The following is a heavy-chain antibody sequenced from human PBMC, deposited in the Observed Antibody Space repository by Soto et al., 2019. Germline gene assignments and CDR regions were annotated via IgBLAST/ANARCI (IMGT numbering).Heavy chain of an antibody. V-gene: IGHV4-61*08. J-gene: IGHJ3*02. CDR2: TLYSGSP. CDR1: GGSVGTGAYY. Sequence: ETLSLTCRVSGGSVGTGAYYWSWIRQPPGKGLEWIGYTLYSGSPNYNPSLQSLQSRVTISVDTSRNQFSLRLTSVTAADTALYYCAIHDYYHRTFDIWGQGTLVTVSS. CDR3: AIHDYYHRTFDI. D-gene: IGHD3-9*01.